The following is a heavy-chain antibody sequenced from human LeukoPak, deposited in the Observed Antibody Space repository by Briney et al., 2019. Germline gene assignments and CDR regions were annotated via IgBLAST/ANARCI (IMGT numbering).Heavy chain of an antibody. CDR3: ARHGAYCTGGSCNRFDP. CDR2: IYYSGST. CDR1: GGSISSSSYY. Sequence: SETLSLTCTVSGGSISSSSYYWGWIRQPPGKRLEWIGSIYYSGSTYYNPSLKSRVTISVDTSKNQFSLKVSSVTAADTAVYYCARHGAYCTGGSCNRFDPCGQGTLVTVSS. J-gene: IGHJ5*02. D-gene: IGHD2-15*01. V-gene: IGHV4-39*01.